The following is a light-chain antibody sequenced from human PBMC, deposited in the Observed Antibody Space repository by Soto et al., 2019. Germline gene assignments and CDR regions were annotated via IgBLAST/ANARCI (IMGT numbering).Light chain of an antibody. CDR2: SAS. Sequence: IQMTQSPSSLSASVGDRVSVTCRAGQGVRDDVGWYQQKPGKAPKLLIYSASTLQSGVPSRFSGSGSGTDFTLTISGLRPEDFATYYCLQESNYPLTFGGGTKV. CDR1: QGVRDD. CDR3: LQESNYPLT. J-gene: IGKJ4*01. V-gene: IGKV1-6*01.